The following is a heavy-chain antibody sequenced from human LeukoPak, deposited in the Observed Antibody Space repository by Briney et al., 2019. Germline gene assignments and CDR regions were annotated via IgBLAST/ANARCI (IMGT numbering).Heavy chain of an antibody. CDR2: ISGSGGSK. CDR3: AKDQRYSYAYRNWFDP. Sequence: GGSLRLSCTACGFTYNRYAMSWVRGARGRGLVWVSDISGSGGSKYYAVSVKCRFTIYKDNSKISLYLQMNSLRAEDAAVYDCAKDQRYSYAYRNWFDPWGQGTLVTVSS. J-gene: IGHJ5*02. CDR1: GFTYNRYA. D-gene: IGHD5-18*01. V-gene: IGHV3-23*01.